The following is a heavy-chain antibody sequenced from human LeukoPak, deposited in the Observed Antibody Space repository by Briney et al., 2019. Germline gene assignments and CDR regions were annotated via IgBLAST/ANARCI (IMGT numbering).Heavy chain of an antibody. CDR1: GFTVTNYY. CDR3: TRDPDG. J-gene: IGHJ4*02. Sequence: GGSLRPSCAASGFTVTNYYMSWVRQAPGKGLEWVSVIYSGGGTFHADSVKGRFTLSRDNSKNILYLQMNSLRAEDTAVYYCTRDPDGWGQGTLVTVSS. V-gene: IGHV3-66*01. CDR2: IYSGGGT.